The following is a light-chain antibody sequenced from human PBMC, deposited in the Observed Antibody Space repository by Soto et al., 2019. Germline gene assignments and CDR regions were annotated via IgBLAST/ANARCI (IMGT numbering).Light chain of an antibody. CDR2: SNN. Sequence: QSVLTQPPSASGTPGQRVTISCSGSSSNSGTNYVYWYQQLPGTAPKLLIYSNNQRPSGVPDRFSGSKSGTSASLAISGLRSEDEADYYCAAWDDSLRGPVFGGGTQLTVL. CDR3: AAWDDSLRGPV. V-gene: IGLV1-47*02. J-gene: IGLJ2*01. CDR1: SSNSGTNY.